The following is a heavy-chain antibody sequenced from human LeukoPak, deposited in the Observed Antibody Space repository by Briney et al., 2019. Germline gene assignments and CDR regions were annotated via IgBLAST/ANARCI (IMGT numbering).Heavy chain of an antibody. D-gene: IGHD3-10*01. CDR1: GFTFSSSE. CDR3: ARRVGG. CDR2: IHSTGSPT. J-gene: IGHJ4*02. Sequence: GRSLRLSCAASGFTFSSSEMTWVRQAPGKGLEWLSYIHSTGSPTYYADSVKGRFTISRDNAKNPLYLQMNSLRAEDTAVYYCARRVGGWGQGTLVTVSS. V-gene: IGHV3-48*03.